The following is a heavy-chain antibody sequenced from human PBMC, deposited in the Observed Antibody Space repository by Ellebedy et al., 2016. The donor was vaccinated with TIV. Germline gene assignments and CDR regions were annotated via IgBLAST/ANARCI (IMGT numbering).Heavy chain of an antibody. V-gene: IGHV1-2*02. CDR3: VRDLTNYGSSSY. Sequence: AASVTVSCKASGYTFTDYYMHWVRQAPGQGLEWVGWINPKDGDTAYAQKLQGRLIMTGDTSITTAYMELSWLISDDTAVYYCVRDLTNYGSSSYWGQGTLVTVSS. D-gene: IGHD3-22*01. CDR1: GYTFTDYY. CDR2: INPKDGDT. J-gene: IGHJ4*02.